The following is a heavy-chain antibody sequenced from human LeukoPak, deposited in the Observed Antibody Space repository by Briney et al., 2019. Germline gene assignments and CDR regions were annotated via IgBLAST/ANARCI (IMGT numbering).Heavy chain of an antibody. D-gene: IGHD2-2*01. CDR2: IKQDGSEQ. CDR1: GFTFSHYW. CDR3: ARDRCSSTSCFYDY. J-gene: IGHJ4*02. V-gene: IGHV3-7*01. Sequence: PGGSLRLSCAASGFTFSHYWMTWVRQAPGKGLEWVANIKQDGSEQYYVDSVKGRFTISRDNAKNSLYLQMNSLRVKDTAVYYCARDRCSSTSCFYDYWGQGTLVTVSS.